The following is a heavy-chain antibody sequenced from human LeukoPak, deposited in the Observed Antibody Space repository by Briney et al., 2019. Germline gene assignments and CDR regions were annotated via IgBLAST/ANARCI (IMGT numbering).Heavy chain of an antibody. Sequence: GGSLRLSCAASGFTFSSYAMSWVRQAPGKGLEWVSAISGSGGSTYYAASVKGRFTISRDNSKNTLYLQMNSLRAEDTAVYYCAKDISAGTRYYFDYWGQGTLVTVSS. CDR1: GFTFSSYA. V-gene: IGHV3-23*01. D-gene: IGHD6-13*01. CDR3: AKDISAGTRYYFDY. J-gene: IGHJ4*02. CDR2: ISGSGGST.